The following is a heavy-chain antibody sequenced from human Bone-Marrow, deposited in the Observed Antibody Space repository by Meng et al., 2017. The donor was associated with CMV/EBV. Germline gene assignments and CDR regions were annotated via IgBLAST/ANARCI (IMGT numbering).Heavy chain of an antibody. J-gene: IGHJ4*02. D-gene: IGHD4-17*01. CDR3: AREAYGDYAVGY. CDR1: GFTFTAYT. Sequence: SCSASGFTFTAYTMNWVRQAPGKGLELVSSISSSSAFIYYAHSVEGRFIISRDNARKSLYLQMNSLRADDTAVYYCAREAYGDYAVGYWGQGTLVTVSS. CDR2: ISSSSAFI. V-gene: IGHV3-21*01.